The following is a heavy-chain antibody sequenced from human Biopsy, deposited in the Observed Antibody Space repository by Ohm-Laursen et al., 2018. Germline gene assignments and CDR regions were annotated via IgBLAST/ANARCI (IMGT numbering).Heavy chain of an antibody. J-gene: IGHJ5*02. CDR1: GGSISTYY. V-gene: IGHV4-39*01. Sequence: GTLSLTCTVSGGSISTYYWAWLRQPPGKGLEWIGSIYNTETTFYNPSLKSRVTISVDTSTNQFSLKASSVTAADTALYFCARHPTGFWFDPWGHGTLVTVSS. CDR2: IYNTETT. CDR3: ARHPTGFWFDP.